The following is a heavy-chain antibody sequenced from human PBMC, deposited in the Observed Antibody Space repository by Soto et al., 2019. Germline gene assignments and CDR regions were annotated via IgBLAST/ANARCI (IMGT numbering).Heavy chain of an antibody. CDR1: GGSFSGYY. J-gene: IGHJ6*01. D-gene: IGHD3-22*01. Sequence: QVQLQQWGAGLLKPSETLSLTCAVYGGSFSGYYWSWIRQPPGKGLEWIGEINHSGSTNYNPSLKSRVTISVDTSKNQFSLKLSSVTAADTAVYYCARGFIAVWLHMAYYYGMDVW. V-gene: IGHV4-34*01. CDR3: ARGFIAVWLHMAYYYGMDV. CDR2: INHSGST.